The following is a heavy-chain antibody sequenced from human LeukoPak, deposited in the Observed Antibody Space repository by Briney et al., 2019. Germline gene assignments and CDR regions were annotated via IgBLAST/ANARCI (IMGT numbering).Heavy chain of an antibody. CDR1: GFTLSDYY. Sequence: GGSLRLSCAASGFTLSDYYMSWFRLAPGKGLEWVSYISSSGSTIYYADSVKGRFAISRDNAKNSLYLQMNSLRAEDTAVYYCARRRDFIDYWGQGTLVTVSS. V-gene: IGHV3-11*01. CDR2: ISSSGSTI. D-gene: IGHD3/OR15-3a*01. J-gene: IGHJ4*02. CDR3: ARRRDFIDY.